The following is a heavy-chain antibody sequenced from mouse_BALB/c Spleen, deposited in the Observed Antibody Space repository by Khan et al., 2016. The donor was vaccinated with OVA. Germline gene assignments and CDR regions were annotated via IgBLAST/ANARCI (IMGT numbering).Heavy chain of an antibody. CDR1: GYSITSDYA. J-gene: IGHJ2*01. CDR2: IKYSGTT. D-gene: IGHD1-1*01. Sequence: EVQLQESGPGLVKPSQSLSLTCTVTGYSITSDYAWNWIRQFPGNKLEWMGYIKYSGTTSYNPSLKSRISITRDTSKNQFFLQLNSVTTEDTATYYCASSGTISTVVVTDFDFWGQGTTLTASS. V-gene: IGHV3-2*02. CDR3: ASSGTISTVVVTDFDF.